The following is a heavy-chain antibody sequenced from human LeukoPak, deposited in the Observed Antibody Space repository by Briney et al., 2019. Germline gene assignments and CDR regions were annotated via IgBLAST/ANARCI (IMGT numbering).Heavy chain of an antibody. Sequence: TSETLSLTCTVSGGSISSSSYYWGWIRQPPGKGLEWIGSIYYSGSTYYNPSLKSRVTISVDTSKNQFSLKLSSVTAADTAVYYCASRSTTAFHYWGQGTLVTVSS. CDR3: ASRSTTAFHY. J-gene: IGHJ4*02. V-gene: IGHV4-39*07. D-gene: IGHD5/OR15-5a*01. CDR2: IYYSGST. CDR1: GGSISSSSYY.